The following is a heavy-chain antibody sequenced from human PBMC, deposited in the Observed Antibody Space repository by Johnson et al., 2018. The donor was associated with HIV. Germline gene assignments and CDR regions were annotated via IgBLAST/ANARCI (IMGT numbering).Heavy chain of an antibody. Sequence: VHLVESGGGLMQPGGSLRLSCVASGFTVSNNFMSWVRQAPGKGLECVSVIYSGGRTYYTDSVKGRFTISRDTAKNTLYLQMNSLRVEDTAVYYCARDPITPYERGPDAFDVWGQGTVVTVSS. D-gene: IGHD2-21*01. J-gene: IGHJ3*01. CDR1: GFTVSNNF. CDR2: IYSGGRT. CDR3: ARDPITPYERGPDAFDV. V-gene: IGHV3-53*01.